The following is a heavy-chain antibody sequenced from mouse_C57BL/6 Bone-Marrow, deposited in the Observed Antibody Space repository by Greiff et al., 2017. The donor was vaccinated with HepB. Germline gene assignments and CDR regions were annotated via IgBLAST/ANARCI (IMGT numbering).Heavy chain of an antibody. CDR2: IYPGSGST. J-gene: IGHJ1*03. V-gene: IGHV1-55*01. CDR1: GYTFTSYW. Sequence: QVQLQQPGAELVKPGASVKMSCKASGYTFTSYWITWVKQRPGQGLEWIGDIYPGSGSTNYNEKFKSKATLTVDTSSSTAYMQLSSLTSEDSAVYYCAGKYYGSSSFWYFDVWGTGTTVTVSS. CDR3: AGKYYGSSSFWYFDV. D-gene: IGHD1-1*01.